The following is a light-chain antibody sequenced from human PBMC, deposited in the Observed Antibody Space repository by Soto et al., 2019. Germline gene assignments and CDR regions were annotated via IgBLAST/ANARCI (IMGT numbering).Light chain of an antibody. J-gene: IGKJ2*01. V-gene: IGKV3-20*01. CDR2: GAS. CDR1: QSVSSSY. CDR3: QQYGSSPLYT. Sequence: EIVLTQSPGTLSLSPGERATLSCRASQSVSSSYLAWYQQKPGQAPRLLIYGASSRATGLPDRFSGSGSATDFTLTISRREPEDFAVYYCQQYGSSPLYTLGQGTKVEIK.